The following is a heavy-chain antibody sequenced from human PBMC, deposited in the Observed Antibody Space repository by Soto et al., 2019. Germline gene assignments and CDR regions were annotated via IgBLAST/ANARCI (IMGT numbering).Heavy chain of an antibody. CDR2: IIPIFGTA. CDR1: GGTFSSYA. D-gene: IGHD6-19*01. Sequence: QVQLVQSGAEVKKPGSSVKVSCKASGGTFSSYAISWVRQAPGQGLEWMGGIIPIFGTANYAQKFQGRVTITADKSTSTAYMELSSLRSEDTAVYYCAREGSSGWYEGRVYRTFDYWGQGTLVTVSS. V-gene: IGHV1-69*06. J-gene: IGHJ4*02. CDR3: AREGSSGWYEGRVYRTFDY.